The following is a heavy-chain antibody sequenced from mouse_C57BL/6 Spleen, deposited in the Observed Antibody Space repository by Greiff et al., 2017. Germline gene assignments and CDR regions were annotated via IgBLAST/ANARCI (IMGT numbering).Heavy chain of an antibody. Sequence: VQLQQPGAELVMPGASVKLSCKASGYTFTSYWMHWVKQRPGQGLEWIGEIDPSDSYTNYNQKFKGKSTLTVDKSSSTAYMQLSSLTSEDSAVYYCARRGYYYGSRYFDVWGTGTTVTVSS. CDR3: ARRGYYYGSRYFDV. J-gene: IGHJ1*03. CDR2: IDPSDSYT. CDR1: GYTFTSYW. D-gene: IGHD1-1*01. V-gene: IGHV1-69*01.